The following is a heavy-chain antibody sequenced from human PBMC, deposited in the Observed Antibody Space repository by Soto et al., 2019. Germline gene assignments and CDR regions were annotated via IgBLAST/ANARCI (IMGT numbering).Heavy chain of an antibody. D-gene: IGHD3-10*01. V-gene: IGHV3-7*01. CDR2: IKQDGREK. J-gene: IGHJ4*02. Sequence: EVQLVESGGGLVQPGGSLRLSCAASGFTFSASWMNWVRQAPGKGLEWVANIKQDGREKYYVDSVTGRLTISRDNSKNTLCLEIDRLRAEDPAVYYCARPFGSGTYLLGYCDSWGQGTMVTLSS. CDR3: ARPFGSGTYLLGYCDS. CDR1: GFTFSASW.